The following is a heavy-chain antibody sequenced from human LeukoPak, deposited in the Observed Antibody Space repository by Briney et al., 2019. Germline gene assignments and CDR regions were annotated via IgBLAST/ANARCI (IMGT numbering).Heavy chain of an antibody. V-gene: IGHV1-2*02. CDR1: GYTFTGYY. J-gene: IGHJ4*02. Sequence: GASVKVSCKASGYTFTGYYMHWVRQAPGQGLEWMGWINPNSGGTNYAQKFQGRVTMTRDTSISTAYMELSRLRSDDTAVYYCARWYYDILTGLDYWGQGTLVTVSS. CDR2: INPNSGGT. D-gene: IGHD3-9*01. CDR3: ARWYYDILTGLDY.